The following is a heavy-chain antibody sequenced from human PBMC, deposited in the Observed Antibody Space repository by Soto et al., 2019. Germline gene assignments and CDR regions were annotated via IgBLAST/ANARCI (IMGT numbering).Heavy chain of an antibody. V-gene: IGHV4-34*01. CDR3: ARAMVRGVIRRYFDY. CDR1: GGSFSGYY. J-gene: IGHJ4*02. Sequence: PSETLSLTCAVYGGSFSGYYWSWIRQPPGKGLEWIGEINHSGSTNYSPSLKSRVTISVDTSKNQFSLKLSSVTAADTAVYYCARAMVRGVIRRYFDYWGQGTLVTVSS. D-gene: IGHD3-10*01. CDR2: INHSGST.